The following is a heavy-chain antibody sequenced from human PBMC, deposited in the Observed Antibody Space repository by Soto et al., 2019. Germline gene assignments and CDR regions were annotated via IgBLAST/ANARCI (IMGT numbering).Heavy chain of an antibody. D-gene: IGHD1-26*01. J-gene: IGHJ4*02. CDR2: IYPGDSDT. V-gene: IGHV5-51*01. Sequence: PGDSLKISCKGSGYSFASHWVAWVRQMPEKGLEWIGTIYPGDSDTKYSPAFRGQVTISADTSVSTAYLQWRSLEATDSAIYYCARYSGSYWHYLDFWGQGTLVTVSS. CDR1: GYSFASHW. CDR3: ARYSGSYWHYLDF.